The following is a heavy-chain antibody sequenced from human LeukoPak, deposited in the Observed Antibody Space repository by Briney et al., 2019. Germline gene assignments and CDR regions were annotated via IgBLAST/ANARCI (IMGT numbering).Heavy chain of an antibody. CDR3: AKGGHYSFFDY. Sequence: PGGSLRLSCAASGLTFRNYAMSWVREAPGKGLEWVSAISGDGTETFFADSVRGRLTISRDNSKSTVSLQMNSLRVEDMAVYYCAKGGHYSFFDYWAGEPWSSSPQ. V-gene: IGHV3-23*01. J-gene: IGHJ4*02. D-gene: IGHD2-15*01. CDR1: GLTFRNYA. CDR2: ISGDGTET.